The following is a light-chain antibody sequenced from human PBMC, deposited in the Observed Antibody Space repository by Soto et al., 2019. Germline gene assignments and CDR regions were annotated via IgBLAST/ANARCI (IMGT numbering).Light chain of an antibody. J-gene: IGKJ5*01. CDR1: QDIRGA. CDR3: QQFNTYPII. V-gene: IGKV1-13*02. CDR2: DVS. Sequence: AIQLTQSPSSLSASVGDRVTITCRASQDIRGALAWYQQKPGKPPKLLISDVSTLQSGVPSRFSGSGSGTDFTLTIAGLQPEDFATYYCQQFNTYPIIFGQGTRLEIK.